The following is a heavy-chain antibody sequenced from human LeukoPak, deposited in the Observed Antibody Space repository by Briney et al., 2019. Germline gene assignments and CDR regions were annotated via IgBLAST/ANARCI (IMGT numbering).Heavy chain of an antibody. J-gene: IGHJ2*01. CDR3: ARAIVSGPQGLGKFQYWYFDF. Sequence: SVKVSCKASGGIFSSYAISWVRQAPGQGLEWMGGIIPIFRTANYSQKFQGRVTITADESTSTAYMELSSLRSEDTAVYYCARAIVSGPQGLGKFQYWYFDFWGRGTLVTVSS. V-gene: IGHV1-69*01. D-gene: IGHD3-10*01. CDR1: GGIFSSYA. CDR2: IIPIFRTA.